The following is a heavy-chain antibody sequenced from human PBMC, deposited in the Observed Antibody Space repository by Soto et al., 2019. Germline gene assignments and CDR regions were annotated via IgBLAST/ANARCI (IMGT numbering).Heavy chain of an antibody. CDR1: GFTFSSYA. Sequence: EVQLLESGGGLVQPGGSLRLSCAASGFTFSSYAMSWVRQAPGKGLDWVSAISGSGGSTYYADSVKGRFTISRDNSKNMLYLQMNSLRAEDTAVYYCAKDADIVVVVAASPDGDYWGQGTLVTVSS. V-gene: IGHV3-23*01. CDR3: AKDADIVVVVAASPDGDY. D-gene: IGHD2-15*01. J-gene: IGHJ4*02. CDR2: ISGSGGST.